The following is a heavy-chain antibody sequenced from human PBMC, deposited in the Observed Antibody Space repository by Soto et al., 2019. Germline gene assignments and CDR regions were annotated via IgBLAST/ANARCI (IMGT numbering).Heavy chain of an antibody. J-gene: IGHJ3*02. CDR2: IIPIFGTA. Sequence: GASVKVSCKASGGTFSSYAISWVRQAPGQGLEWMGGIIPIFGTANYAQKFQGRVTITADESTSTAYMELSSLRSEDTAVYYCARPDPTGTTSPGAFDIWGQGTMVTVSS. D-gene: IGHD1-7*01. CDR3: ARPDPTGTTSPGAFDI. V-gene: IGHV1-69*13. CDR1: GGTFSSYA.